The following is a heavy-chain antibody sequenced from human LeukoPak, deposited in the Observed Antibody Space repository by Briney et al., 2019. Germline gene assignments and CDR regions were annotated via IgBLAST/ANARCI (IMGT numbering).Heavy chain of an antibody. J-gene: IGHJ4*02. V-gene: IGHV3-7*01. Sequence: GGSLRLSCEGSGFTFTAYWMSWVRQAPGQGLEWVASINQAGSERLFADSVRGRFTISRDNARKSVFLQMDSLRDDDTGVYFCARDGCTSTTCTSLGGFSGWAQGTLVTVSS. CDR1: GFTFTAYW. CDR2: INQAGSER. D-gene: IGHD1-26*01. CDR3: ARDGCTSTTCTSLGGFSG.